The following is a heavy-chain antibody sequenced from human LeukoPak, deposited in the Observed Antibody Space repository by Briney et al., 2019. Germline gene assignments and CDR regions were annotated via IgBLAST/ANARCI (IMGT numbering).Heavy chain of an antibody. CDR1: GGSISSGSYY. V-gene: IGHV4-61*02. J-gene: IGHJ4*02. CDR2: IYTSGST. D-gene: IGHD6-6*01. Sequence: SETLSLTCTVSGGSISSGSYYWSWIRQPAGTGLEWIGRIYTSGSTNYNPSLKSRVTISVDTSKNQFSLKLSSVTAADTAVYYCAREPATRRIPFDYWGQGTLVTVSS. CDR3: AREPATRRIPFDY.